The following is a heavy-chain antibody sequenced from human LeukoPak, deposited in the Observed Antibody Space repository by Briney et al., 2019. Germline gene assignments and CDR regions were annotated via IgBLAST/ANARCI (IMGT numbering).Heavy chain of an antibody. CDR1: GFTFSSFA. CDR3: AKSLSGSSYSGMDV. Sequence: HPGGSLRLSCSASGFTFSSFAMYWVRQAPGKGPEWVSAISGGGGSTYYADSVKGQFTISRDNSKNTLYLQMNSLRAEDTAVYYCAKSLSGSSYSGMDVWGQGTTVTVSS. V-gene: IGHV3-23*01. CDR2: ISGGGGST. J-gene: IGHJ6*02. D-gene: IGHD1-26*01.